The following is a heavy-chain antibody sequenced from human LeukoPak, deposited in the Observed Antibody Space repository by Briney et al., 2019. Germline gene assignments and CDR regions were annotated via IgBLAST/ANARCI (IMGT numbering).Heavy chain of an antibody. CDR1: GGSFSGYY. J-gene: IGHJ4*02. V-gene: IGHV4-34*01. CDR3: ARGCIAVAGTIAPRFDY. Sequence: SETLSLTCAVYGGSFSGYYWSWIRQPPGKGLEWIGEINHSGSTDYNPSLKSRVTISVDTSKNQFSLKLSSVTAADTAVYYCARGCIAVAGTIAPRFDYWGQGTLVTVSS. D-gene: IGHD6-19*01. CDR2: INHSGST.